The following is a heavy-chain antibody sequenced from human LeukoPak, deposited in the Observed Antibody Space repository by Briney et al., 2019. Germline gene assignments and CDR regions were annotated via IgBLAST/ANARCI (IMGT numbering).Heavy chain of an antibody. Sequence: SETLSLTCTVSGGSISSYYWCWIRQPPGKGLEWIGYIYYSGSTNYNPSLKSRVTISVDTSKNQFPLKLSSVTAADTAVYYCARDLLYDSSGCAFDIWGQGTMVTVSS. CDR2: IYYSGST. J-gene: IGHJ3*02. CDR3: ARDLLYDSSGCAFDI. CDR1: GGSISSYY. V-gene: IGHV4-59*01. D-gene: IGHD3-22*01.